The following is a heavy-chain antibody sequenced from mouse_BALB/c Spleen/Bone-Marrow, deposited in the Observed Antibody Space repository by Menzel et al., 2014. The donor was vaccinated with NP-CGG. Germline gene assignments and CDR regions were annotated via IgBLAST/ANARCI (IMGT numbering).Heavy chain of an antibody. CDR2: IDPANGNT. V-gene: IGHV14-3*02. Sequence: EVKLMESGAELVKPGASVKLSCTASGFNIKDTYMHWVKQRPEQGLEWIGRIDPANGNTKYDPKFQGKATITADTSPNTAYLQLSSLTSEDTAVYYCARWEYYAMDYWGQGTSVTVS. CDR3: ARWEYYAMDY. D-gene: IGHD4-1*01. J-gene: IGHJ4*01. CDR1: GFNIKDTY.